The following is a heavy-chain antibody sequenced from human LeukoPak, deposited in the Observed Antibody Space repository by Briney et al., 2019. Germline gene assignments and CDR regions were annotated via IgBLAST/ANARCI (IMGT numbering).Heavy chain of an antibody. J-gene: IGHJ4*02. D-gene: IGHD5-12*01. CDR1: GYTFTNYY. CDR3: ASLRLLDY. Sequence: GASVKVSCKASGYTFTNYYMHWVRQAPGEGLEWMGWINPNSGGTNYAQKFQGRVTLTRDTSISTAYMELSSLIPDDTAVYYCASLRLLDYWGQGTLVTVSS. CDR2: INPNSGGT. V-gene: IGHV1-2*02.